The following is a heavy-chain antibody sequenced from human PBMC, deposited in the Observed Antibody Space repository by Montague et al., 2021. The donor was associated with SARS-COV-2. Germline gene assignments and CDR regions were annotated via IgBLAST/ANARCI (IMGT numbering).Heavy chain of an antibody. V-gene: IGHV3-7*03. CDR3: ARASRPRQFRGIIFVNAMDV. J-gene: IGHJ6*02. D-gene: IGHD3-10*01. CDR2: IKQDGSEK. Sequence: RLSCAASGFTFSTFWMTWVRQVPGNGLEWVANIKQDGSEKYYVDSVKCRFTISRDNAKNSLYLQLDSLRAEDTAVYYCARASRPRQFRGIIFVNAMDVWGQGTTVTVSS. CDR1: GFTFSTFW.